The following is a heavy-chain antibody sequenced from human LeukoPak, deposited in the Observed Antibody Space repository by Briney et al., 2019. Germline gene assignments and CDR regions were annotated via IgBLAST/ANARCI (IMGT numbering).Heavy chain of an antibody. CDR1: GGSFSGYY. Sequence: SETLSLTCAVYGGSFSGYYWSWIRQPPGKGLEWIGEINHSGSTNYNPSLKSRVTISVDTSKNQFSLKLSSVTAADTAVYYCARGLVSHCSSTSCYTSGGNWFDPWGQGTLVTVSS. CDR2: INHSGST. J-gene: IGHJ5*02. D-gene: IGHD2-2*02. CDR3: ARGLVSHCSSTSCYTSGGNWFDP. V-gene: IGHV4-34*01.